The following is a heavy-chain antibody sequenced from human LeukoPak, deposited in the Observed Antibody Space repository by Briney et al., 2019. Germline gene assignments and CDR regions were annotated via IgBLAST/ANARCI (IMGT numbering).Heavy chain of an antibody. Sequence: SETLSLTCTVSGGSMSSGSYYWSWIRQPAGKGLEWIGRIYTSGSTNYNPSLKSRVTISVDTSKNQFSLKLSSVTAADTAVYYCARARGYSGYDSYYFDYWGQGTLVTVSS. V-gene: IGHV4-61*02. J-gene: IGHJ4*02. D-gene: IGHD5-12*01. CDR3: ARARGYSGYDSYYFDY. CDR2: IYTSGST. CDR1: GGSMSSGSYY.